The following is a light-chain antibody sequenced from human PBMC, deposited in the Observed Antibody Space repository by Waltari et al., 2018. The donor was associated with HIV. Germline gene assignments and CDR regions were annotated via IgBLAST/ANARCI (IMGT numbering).Light chain of an antibody. V-gene: IGLV1-40*01. CDR2: EST. Sequence: QSLLPQPPSVSRAPLERFTISSSRSTSTIGARYDVPWYQHIPGTAPKLLIYESTNRPSGVPDRFSASTSGTSASLAITGLQAEDEADYYCQSFDSVVTSSVFGGGTKLTVL. CDR3: QSFDSVVTSSV. CDR1: TSTIGARYD. J-gene: IGLJ2*01.